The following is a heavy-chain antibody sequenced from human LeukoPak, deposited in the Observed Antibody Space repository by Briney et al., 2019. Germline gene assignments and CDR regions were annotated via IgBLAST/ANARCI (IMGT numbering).Heavy chain of an antibody. CDR1: GGSISSYY. CDR2: IYYSGST. CDR3: AGGNYPDWFDP. J-gene: IGHJ5*02. V-gene: IGHV4-59*01. D-gene: IGHD1-26*01. Sequence: PSETLSLTCTVSGGSISSYYWSWIRQPPGKGLEWIGYIYYSGSTNYNPSLKSRVTISVDTSKNQFSLKLSSVTAADTAIYYCAGGNYPDWFDPWGQGTLVTVSS.